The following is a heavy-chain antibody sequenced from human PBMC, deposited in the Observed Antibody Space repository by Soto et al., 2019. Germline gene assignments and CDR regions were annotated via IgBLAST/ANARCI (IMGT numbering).Heavy chain of an antibody. V-gene: IGHV1-18*01. D-gene: IGHD2-15*01. J-gene: IGHJ6*03. CDR3: ARVVAATQGGDYYYYMDV. Sequence: ASVKVSCKASGYTFTSYGISWVRQAPGQGLEWMGWISAYNGNTNYAQKLQGRVTMTTDTSTSTAYMELRSLRSDDTAVYYCARVVAATQGGDYYYYMDVWGKGTTVTVSS. CDR1: GYTFTSYG. CDR2: ISAYNGNT.